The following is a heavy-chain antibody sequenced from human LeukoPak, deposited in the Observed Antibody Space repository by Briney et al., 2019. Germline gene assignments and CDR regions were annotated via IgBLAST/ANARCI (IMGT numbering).Heavy chain of an antibody. CDR1: GYTFTNXG. Sequence: GASVKVSCKASGYTFTNXGIXXVRXXPGQGXXWMGXXSAYTGNTNYAQNFQGRVTMTTDTSTSTAFMELRSLRSDDTAVYYCARSGVGYFYDNTGYYPLDYWGQGTLVTVSS. CDR2: XSAYTGNT. V-gene: IGHV1-18*01. D-gene: IGHD3-22*01. CDR3: ARSGVGYFYDNTGYYPLDY. J-gene: IGHJ4*02.